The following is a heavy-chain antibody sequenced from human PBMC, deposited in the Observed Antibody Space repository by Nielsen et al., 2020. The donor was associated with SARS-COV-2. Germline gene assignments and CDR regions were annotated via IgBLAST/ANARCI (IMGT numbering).Heavy chain of an antibody. J-gene: IGHJ6*03. Sequence: SDTLSLTCPVSGGPITGYFWSWIRQPPGKGLEWIGYFYYSGSTNYNPSLKSRVTTSVETSKNRFSLKLSSVTAADTAVYYCARADVVIVPAAISRGGDSYYYYMDVWGKGTTVTVSS. CDR2: FYYSGST. D-gene: IGHD2-2*02. CDR1: GGPITGYF. CDR3: ARADVVIVPAAISRGGDSYYYYMDV. V-gene: IGHV4-59*08.